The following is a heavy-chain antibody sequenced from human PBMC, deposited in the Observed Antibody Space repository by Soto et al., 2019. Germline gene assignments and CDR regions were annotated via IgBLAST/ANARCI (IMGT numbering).Heavy chain of an antibody. D-gene: IGHD5-12*01. CDR3: ARERGCGYDLYCYSCYMDF. CDR1: GYTFTSYD. Sequence: SVKVSCKASGYTFTSYDRNWVRQATGQGLEWMGWMNPNSGNTGYAQKFQGRVTMTRNTSISTAYMELSSLRSEDTAVYYCARERGCGYDLYCYSCYMDFRGKGTTVTGSS. CDR2: MNPNSGNT. J-gene: IGHJ6*03. V-gene: IGHV1-8*01.